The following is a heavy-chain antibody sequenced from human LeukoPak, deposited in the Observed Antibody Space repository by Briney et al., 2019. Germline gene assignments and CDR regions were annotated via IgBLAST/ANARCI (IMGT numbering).Heavy chain of an antibody. Sequence: GASVKVSCKASGYTFTSYGISWVRQAPGQGLEWMGWISAYNGNTNYAQKLQGRVTMTTDTSTSTAYMELRSLRSDDTAVYYCARDYAPYCSSTSCPPGYWGQGTLVTVSS. CDR3: ARDYAPYCSSTSCPPGY. CDR1: GYTFTSYG. V-gene: IGHV1-18*01. D-gene: IGHD2-2*01. J-gene: IGHJ4*02. CDR2: ISAYNGNT.